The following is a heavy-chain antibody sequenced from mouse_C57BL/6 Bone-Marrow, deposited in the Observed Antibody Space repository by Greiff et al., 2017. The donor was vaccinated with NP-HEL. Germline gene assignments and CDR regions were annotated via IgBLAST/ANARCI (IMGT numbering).Heavy chain of an antibody. V-gene: IGHV5-9-1*02. J-gene: IGHJ3*01. D-gene: IGHD2-5*01. CDR1: GFTFSSYA. Sequence: EVKLVESGEGLVKPGGSLKLSCAASGFTFSSYAMSWVRQTPEKRLEWVAYISSGGDYNYYADTMKGRFTISRDNARNTLYMQMSSLKSEDTAMYYCTRVRYYSNPFAYWGQGTLVTVSA. CDR3: TRVRYYSNPFAY. CDR2: ISSGGDYN.